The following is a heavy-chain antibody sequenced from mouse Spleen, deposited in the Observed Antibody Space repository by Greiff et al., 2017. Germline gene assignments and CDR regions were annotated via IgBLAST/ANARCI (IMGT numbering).Heavy chain of an antibody. D-gene: IGHD1-1*01. V-gene: IGHV1-50*01. CDR1: GYTFTSYW. Sequence: QVQLQQPGAELVKPGASVKLSCKASGYTFTSYWMQWVKQRPGQGLEWIGEIDPSDSYTNYNQKFKGKATLTVDTSSSTAYMQLSSLTSEDSAVYYCARFIYYYGSSYYAMDYWGQGTSVTVSS. CDR2: IDPSDSYT. CDR3: ARFIYYYGSSYYAMDY. J-gene: IGHJ4*01.